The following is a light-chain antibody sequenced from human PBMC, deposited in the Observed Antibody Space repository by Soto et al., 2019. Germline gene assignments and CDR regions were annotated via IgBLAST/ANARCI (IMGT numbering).Light chain of an antibody. Sequence: EIVMTQSPFTLSVSPGERATLSCRASQSVSSNLAWYQQKPGQAPRLLIYGASTRATGIPARFSGSGSGTEFTLTISSLQSEDFAVYYCHQYYNWPRTFGQGTKV. V-gene: IGKV3-15*01. CDR1: QSVSSN. J-gene: IGKJ1*01. CDR2: GAS. CDR3: HQYYNWPRT.